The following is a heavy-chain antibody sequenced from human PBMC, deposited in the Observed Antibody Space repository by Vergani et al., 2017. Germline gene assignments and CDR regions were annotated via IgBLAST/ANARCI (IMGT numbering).Heavy chain of an antibody. V-gene: IGHV3-9*01. Sequence: EVQLVESGGGLVQPGRSLRLSCEASGFPFDDYAMHWVRQAPGKGLEWVSGINWNSDSIAYADSVKGRFTISRDNAKNSLYLQMNSLRAEDTALYYCVKDIAASGNYWYFDLWGRGTLVTVSS. D-gene: IGHD6-13*01. CDR1: GFPFDDYA. CDR3: VKDIAASGNYWYFDL. J-gene: IGHJ2*01. CDR2: INWNSDSI.